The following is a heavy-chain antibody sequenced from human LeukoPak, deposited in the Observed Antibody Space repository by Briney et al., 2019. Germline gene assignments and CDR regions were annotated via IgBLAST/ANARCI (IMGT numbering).Heavy chain of an antibody. V-gene: IGHV1-2*06. CDR2: INPNSGGT. CDR1: GYTFTAYY. CDR3: ARDDTYDSPGY. Sequence: ASVKVSCKASGYTFTAYYIHWMRQAPGQGLEWMGRINPNSGGTNYAQKFQGRVTMTRDTSINTAYMELSRLRSDDTAVYYCARDDTYDSPGYWGQGTLVTVSS. D-gene: IGHD3-16*01. J-gene: IGHJ4*02.